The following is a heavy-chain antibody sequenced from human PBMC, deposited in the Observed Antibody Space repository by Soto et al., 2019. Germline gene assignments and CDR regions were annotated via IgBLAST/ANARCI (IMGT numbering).Heavy chain of an antibody. J-gene: IGHJ4*02. CDR3: ARSSTSANYFDY. CDR2: IYYSGST. CDR1: DGSISSGRYY. D-gene: IGHD2-2*01. V-gene: IGHV4-31*03. Sequence: PSETLSLTCTVSDGSISSGRYYWSWIRQHPGKGLEWIGYIYYSGSTYYNPSLKSRVTISVDTSKNQFSLKLNSVIAADTAVYYCARSSTSANYFDYWGQGTLVTVSS.